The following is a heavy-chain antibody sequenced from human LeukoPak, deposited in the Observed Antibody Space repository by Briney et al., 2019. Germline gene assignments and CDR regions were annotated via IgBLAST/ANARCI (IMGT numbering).Heavy chain of an antibody. J-gene: IGHJ4*02. Sequence: KPSQTLSLTCTVSNGSISSDTYFWSWIRQPAGKGLEWIGRMSSSGISTYSPSLKSRVTISVDTSRDQFSLKLSSVTAADTAVYHCARGRNNYGGNSEIEYWGQGTLVTVSS. D-gene: IGHD4-23*01. CDR3: ARGRNNYGGNSEIEY. V-gene: IGHV4-61*02. CDR1: NGSISSDTYF. CDR2: MSSSGIS.